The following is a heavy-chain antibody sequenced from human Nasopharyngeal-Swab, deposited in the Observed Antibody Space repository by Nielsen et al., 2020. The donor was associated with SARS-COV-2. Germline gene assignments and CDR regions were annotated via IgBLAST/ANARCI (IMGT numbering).Heavy chain of an antibody. CDR1: GGSISSIPFY. J-gene: IGHJ4*02. V-gene: IGHV4-39*01. D-gene: IGHD6-6*01. CDR3: ARGRASMTY. Sequence: SETLSLTCTVPGGSISSIPFYWSWVRQSPGKGLEWIATVYYGGRTYYHPSLKSRVTLSVDSSNNQFSLKLTSVSAADSAVYYCARGRASMTYWGQGTLVTVSS. CDR2: VYYGGRT.